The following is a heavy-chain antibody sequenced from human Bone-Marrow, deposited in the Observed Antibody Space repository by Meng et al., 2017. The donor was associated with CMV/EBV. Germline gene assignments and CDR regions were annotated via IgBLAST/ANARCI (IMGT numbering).Heavy chain of an antibody. V-gene: IGHV1-2*02. CDR2: INPNSGGR. CDR3: ARDAVVPAVTKTNWFDP. Sequence: ASVKVSCKASGYTFTGYYMHWVRQAPGQGLEWMGWINPNSGGRNDAQKFQGRVTMTRDTSISTAYMELSRLRSDDTAVYYCARDAVVPAVTKTNWFDPWGQGTLVTVSS. J-gene: IGHJ5*02. D-gene: IGHD2-2*01. CDR1: GYTFTGYY.